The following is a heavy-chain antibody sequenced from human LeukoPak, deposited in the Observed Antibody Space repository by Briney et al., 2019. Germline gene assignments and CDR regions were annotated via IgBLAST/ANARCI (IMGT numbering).Heavy chain of an antibody. CDR3: ARGSGFYYGMDV. J-gene: IGHJ6*02. Sequence: SVKVSCKASGGTFSSYAISWVRRAPGQGLEWMGGIIPIFGTANYAQKFQGRVTITADESTSTAYMELSSLRSEDTAVYYCARGSGFYYGMDVWGQGTTVTVSS. V-gene: IGHV1-69*13. D-gene: IGHD3-22*01. CDR1: GGTFSSYA. CDR2: IIPIFGTA.